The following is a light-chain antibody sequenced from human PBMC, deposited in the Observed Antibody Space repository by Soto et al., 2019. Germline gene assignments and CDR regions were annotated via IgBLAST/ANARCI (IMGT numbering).Light chain of an antibody. CDR2: WAS. CDR1: QSVLYSSRDKNY. J-gene: IGKJ1*01. CDR3: HQYSSTPWT. Sequence: DIVMTQSPDSLAVSLGERATINCKSSQSVLYSSRDKNYLAWYQQKPGQPPKLLIYWASTRESGVPDRFSGSGSGTDFTLTVSSLQAEDVAVYYCHQYSSTPWTFGQGTKVEIK. V-gene: IGKV4-1*01.